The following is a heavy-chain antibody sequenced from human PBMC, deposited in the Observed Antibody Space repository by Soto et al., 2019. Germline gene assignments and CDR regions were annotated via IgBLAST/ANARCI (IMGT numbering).Heavy chain of an antibody. CDR2: ISGSGGST. D-gene: IGHD3-3*01. V-gene: IGHV3-23*01. J-gene: IGHJ4*02. CDR3: AKETPGDDFWSGYSYYFDY. Sequence: EVQLLESGGGLVQPGGSLRLSCAASGFTFSSYAMSWVRQAPGKGLEWVSAISGSGGSTYYADSVKGRFTISRDNSKNTLYLQMNSLRAEDTAVYDCAKETPGDDFWSGYSYYFDYWGQGTLVTVSS. CDR1: GFTFSSYA.